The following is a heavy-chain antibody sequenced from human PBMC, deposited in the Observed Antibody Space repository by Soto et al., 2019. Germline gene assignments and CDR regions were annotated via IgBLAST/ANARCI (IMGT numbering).Heavy chain of an antibody. Sequence: QVQLVQSGAEVKKPGASVKVSCKASGYTFTSYDINWVRQATGQGLEWMGWMNPNSGNIGYAQKFQGRVTMTRNTSRSTAYMELSSLRSEDTAVYYCARERAVVITTMGREDYYYYGMDVWGQGTTVTVSS. V-gene: IGHV1-8*01. CDR1: GYTFTSYD. CDR2: MNPNSGNI. CDR3: ARERAVVITTMGREDYYYYGMDV. D-gene: IGHD3-22*01. J-gene: IGHJ6*02.